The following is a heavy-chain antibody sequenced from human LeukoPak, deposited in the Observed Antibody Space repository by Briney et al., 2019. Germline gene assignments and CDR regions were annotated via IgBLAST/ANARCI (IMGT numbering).Heavy chain of an antibody. CDR1: GGSISSYY. Sequence: SETLSLTCTVSGGSISSYYWSWIRQPAGKGLGWIGRIYTSGSTNYNPSLKSRVTMSVDTSKNQFSLKLSSVTAADTAVYYCARDSGSYYGSLWGQGTLVTVSS. D-gene: IGHD1-26*01. J-gene: IGHJ4*02. V-gene: IGHV4-4*07. CDR2: IYTSGST. CDR3: ARDSGSYYGSL.